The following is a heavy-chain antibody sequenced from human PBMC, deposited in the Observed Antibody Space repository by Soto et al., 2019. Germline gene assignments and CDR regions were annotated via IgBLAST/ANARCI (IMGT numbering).Heavy chain of an antibody. J-gene: IGHJ4*02. CDR1: GATFSGYA. CDR3: VVMGNVAVSNPRSFDY. CDR2: IVPTFESL. D-gene: IGHD6-19*01. Sequence: QVQLVQSGAEVKKPGSSVKVSCKASGATFSGYAINWVRQAPGQGLECYGRIVPTFESLNYVERFQGRVAITADESTATVYMELTNLTHEDTAVYYCVVMGNVAVSNPRSFDYWGEETQVTVS. V-gene: IGHV1-69*18.